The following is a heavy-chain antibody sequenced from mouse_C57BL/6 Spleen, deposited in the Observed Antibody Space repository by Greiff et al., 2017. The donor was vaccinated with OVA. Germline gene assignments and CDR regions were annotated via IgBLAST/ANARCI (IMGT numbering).Heavy chain of an antibody. D-gene: IGHD3-3*01. V-gene: IGHV5-6*01. CDR1: GFTFSSYG. CDR2: ISSGGSYT. J-gene: IGHJ4*01. Sequence: VQLKESGGDLVKPGGSLKLSCAASGFTFSSYGMSWVRQTPDKRLEWVATISSGGSYTYYPDSVKGRFTISRDNAKNTLYLQMSSLKSEDTAMYYCARNGGGDLYYAMDYWGQGTSVTVSS. CDR3: ARNGGGDLYYAMDY.